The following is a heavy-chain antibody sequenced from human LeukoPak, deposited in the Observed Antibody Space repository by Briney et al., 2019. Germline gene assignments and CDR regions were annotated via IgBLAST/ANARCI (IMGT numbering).Heavy chain of an antibody. J-gene: IGHJ6*03. Sequence: ASVKVSCKASGGTFSSYAISWVRQAPGQGLEWMGGIIPIFGTANYAQKFQGRVTITTDESTSTAYMELSSLRSEDTAVYYCARAPREDSSGQYYYYMDVWGKGTTVTVSS. V-gene: IGHV1-69*05. D-gene: IGHD3-22*01. CDR3: ARAPREDSSGQYYYYMDV. CDR2: IIPIFGTA. CDR1: GGTFSSYA.